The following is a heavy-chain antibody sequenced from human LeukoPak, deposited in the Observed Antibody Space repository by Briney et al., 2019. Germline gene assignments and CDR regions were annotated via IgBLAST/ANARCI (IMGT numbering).Heavy chain of an antibody. CDR3: AKAGVELATISPFDI. Sequence: GGSLRLSCAASGFTFGNYAMSWVRRAPGKGLDWVSAISGPAFTTYYADSVKGRFTVSRDNSKETLYLQMNNLTAEDTAVYYCAKAGVELATISPFDIWGQGTMVTVSS. CDR1: GFTFGNYA. D-gene: IGHD5-24*01. CDR2: ISGPAFTT. V-gene: IGHV3-23*01. J-gene: IGHJ3*02.